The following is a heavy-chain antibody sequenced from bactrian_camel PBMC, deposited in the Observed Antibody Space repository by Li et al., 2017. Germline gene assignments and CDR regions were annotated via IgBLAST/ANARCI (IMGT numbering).Heavy chain of an antibody. J-gene: IGHJ4*01. CDR3: ATLSR. CDR1: GFAFNIYG. V-gene: IGHV3-2*01. CDR2: IYSDGSNT. Sequence: HVQLVESGGGSVQAGGSLRLSCAASGFAFNIYGMSWVRQAPGKGLEWVSSIYSDGSNTDYADSVMDRFTVSRDNAKNTVYLQMNSLEPEDTAAYYCATLSRWGQGTQVTVS.